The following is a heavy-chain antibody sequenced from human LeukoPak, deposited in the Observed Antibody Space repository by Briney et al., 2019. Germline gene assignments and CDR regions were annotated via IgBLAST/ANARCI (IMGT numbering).Heavy chain of an antibody. CDR2: ISSSSSYI. CDR3: ARDSRCSTSCYPDAFDI. J-gene: IGHJ3*02. V-gene: IGHV3-21*01. Sequence: GGSLRLSCAASGFTFSSYSMNWVRQAPGKGLEWVSSISSSSSYIYYADSVKGRFTISRDNAKNSLYLQMNSLRAEDTAVYYCARDSRCSTSCYPDAFDIWDQGTMVTVSS. D-gene: IGHD2-2*01. CDR1: GFTFSSYS.